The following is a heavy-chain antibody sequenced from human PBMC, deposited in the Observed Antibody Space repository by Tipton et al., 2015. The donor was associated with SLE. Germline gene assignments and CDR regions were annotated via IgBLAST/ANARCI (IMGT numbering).Heavy chain of an antibody. CDR3: AREDSSGWFELDAFDI. J-gene: IGHJ3*02. CDR2: INPNSGGT. Sequence: QLVQSGAEVKKPGSSVKVSCKASGGTFSSYAISWVRQAPGQGLEWMGRINPNSGGTNYAQKFQGRVTMTRDTSISTAYMELSRLRSDDTAVYYCAREDSSGWFELDAFDIWGQGTMVTVSS. D-gene: IGHD6-19*01. CDR1: GGTFSSYA. V-gene: IGHV1-2*06.